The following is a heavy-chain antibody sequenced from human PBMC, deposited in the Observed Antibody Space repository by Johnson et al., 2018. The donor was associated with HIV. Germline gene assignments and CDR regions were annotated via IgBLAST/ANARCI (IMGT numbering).Heavy chain of an antibody. CDR3: TRRGYYESSGDSFDI. CDR2: IKSKTDGGTT. Sequence: VLLVESGGGVVQPGRSLRLSCAASGFTFSDHDMPWVRQAPGKGLEWVGRIKSKTDGGTTDYAAPVKGRFTISRDDSNNTAYLQMNSLKTDDTAVYYCTRRGYYESSGDSFDIWGQGTMVTVSS. CDR1: GFTFSDHD. V-gene: IGHV3-15*01. J-gene: IGHJ3*02. D-gene: IGHD3-22*01.